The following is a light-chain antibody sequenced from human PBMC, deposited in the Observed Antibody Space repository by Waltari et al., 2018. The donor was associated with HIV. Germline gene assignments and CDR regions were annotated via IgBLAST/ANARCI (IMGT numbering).Light chain of an antibody. CDR1: QSVNDY. V-gene: IGKV3-11*01. Sequence: GDRATLSCRASQSVNDYIAWYQHKPGQAPRLLIYDVSTRATGIPARFSGSRSGTDFTLTISSLEPEDFAVYYCQQRSNWPPLTFGGGTKVEIK. CDR2: DVS. J-gene: IGKJ4*01. CDR3: QQRSNWPPLT.